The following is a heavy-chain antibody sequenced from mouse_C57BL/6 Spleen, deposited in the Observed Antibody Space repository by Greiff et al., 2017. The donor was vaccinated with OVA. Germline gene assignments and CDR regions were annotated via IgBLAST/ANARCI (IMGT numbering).Heavy chain of an antibody. CDR1: GYTFTDYE. J-gene: IGHJ4*01. Sequence: QVQLQQSGAELVRPGASVTLSCKASGYTFTDYEMHWVKQTPVHGLDWIGAIDPETGGTAYNQKFKGKAILTADKSSSTAYMELRSLTSEDSAVYYCTRSRLRRGSAMDYWGQGTSVTVSS. CDR3: TRSRLRRGSAMDY. CDR2: IDPETGGT. V-gene: IGHV1-15*01. D-gene: IGHD2-4*01.